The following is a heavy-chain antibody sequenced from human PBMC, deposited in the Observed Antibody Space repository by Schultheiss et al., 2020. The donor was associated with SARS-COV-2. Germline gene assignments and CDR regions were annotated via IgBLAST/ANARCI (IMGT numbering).Heavy chain of an antibody. CDR3: AKSELVVVTTALLDY. CDR1: GFTFSSYG. V-gene: IGHV3-NL1*01. CDR2: IYSGGSTI. Sequence: GESLKISCAASGFTFSSYGMHWVRQAPGKGLEWVSVIYSGGSTIYYADSVKGRFTISRDNSKNTLYLQMNSLRAEDTAVYYCAKSELVVVTTALLDYWGQGTLVTVSS. J-gene: IGHJ4*02. D-gene: IGHD3-22*01.